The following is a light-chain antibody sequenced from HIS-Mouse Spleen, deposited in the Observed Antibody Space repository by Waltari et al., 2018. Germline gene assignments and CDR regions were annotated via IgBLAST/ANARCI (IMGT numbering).Light chain of an antibody. CDR2: EVS. CDR3: SSYAGSNNLV. V-gene: IGLV2-8*01. J-gene: IGLJ2*01. Sequence: QSALTQPPSASGSPGQSVTISCTGTSSDVGGYNYVSWYQQHPGKAPKLMIYEVSKRPSGVPDRFSGSTSGKTASLTVSGLQAEDEADYYCSSYAGSNNLVFGGGTKLTVL. CDR1: SSDVGGYNY.